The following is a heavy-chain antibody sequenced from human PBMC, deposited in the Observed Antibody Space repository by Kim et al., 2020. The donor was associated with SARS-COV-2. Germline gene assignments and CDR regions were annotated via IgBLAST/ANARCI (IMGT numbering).Heavy chain of an antibody. J-gene: IGHJ3*02. CDR1: GFTFDDYA. V-gene: IGHV3-9*01. Sequence: SLRLSCAASGFTFDDYAMHWVRQAPGKGLEWVSGISWNSGSIGYADSVKGRFTISRDNAKNSLYLQMNSLRAEDTALYYCAKGYSSGWLDAFDIWGQGTMVTVSS. CDR3: AKGYSSGWLDAFDI. CDR2: ISWNSGSI. D-gene: IGHD6-19*01.